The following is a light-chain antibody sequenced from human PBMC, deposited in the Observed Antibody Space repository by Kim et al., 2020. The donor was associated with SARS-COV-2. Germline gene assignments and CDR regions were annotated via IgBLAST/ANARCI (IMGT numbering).Light chain of an antibody. V-gene: IGKV3-15*01. CDR3: QQYNNWPPFT. J-gene: IGKJ3*01. CDR2: GAS. CDR1: QSVSSN. Sequence: STGERANLACRASQSVSSNLAWYQQKPGQAPRLLIYGASTRATGIPARFRGSGSGTEFTLTISSLQSEDFAVYYCQQYNNWPPFTFGPGTKVDIK.